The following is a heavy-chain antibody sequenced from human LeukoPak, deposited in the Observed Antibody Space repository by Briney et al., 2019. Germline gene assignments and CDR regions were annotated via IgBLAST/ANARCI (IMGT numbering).Heavy chain of an antibody. CDR1: GYAISDYY. V-gene: IGHV1-2*02. Sequence: ASLKVSCKASGYAISDYYMHWVRQAPGQGLEWMGWINPNSGGTNYAQSFQGRVTMTRDTSISTAYMELSRLRSDDTAVYYCARDLRGYSGYYFDYWGQGTLVTVSS. D-gene: IGHD5-12*01. J-gene: IGHJ4*02. CDR3: ARDLRGYSGYYFDY. CDR2: INPNSGGT.